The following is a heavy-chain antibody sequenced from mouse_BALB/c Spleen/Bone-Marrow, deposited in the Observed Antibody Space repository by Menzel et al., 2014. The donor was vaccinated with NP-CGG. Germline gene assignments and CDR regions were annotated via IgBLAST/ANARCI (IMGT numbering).Heavy chain of an antibody. CDR1: GYSFTGYF. CDR3: ARSGYYGSSYIDY. V-gene: IGHV1-20*02. D-gene: IGHD1-1*01. J-gene: IGHJ2*01. Sequence: VQLQQSGPELVKPGASVKISCKASGYSFTGYFMNWVMQSHGKSLEWIGRINPYNGDTFYNQKFKGKATLTVDKSSSTAHMELRSLASEDSAVYYCARSGYYGSSYIDYWGQGTTLTVSS. CDR2: INPYNGDT.